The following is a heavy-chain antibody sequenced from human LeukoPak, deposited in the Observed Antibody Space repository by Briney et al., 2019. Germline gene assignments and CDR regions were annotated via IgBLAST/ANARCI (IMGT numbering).Heavy chain of an antibody. D-gene: IGHD1-1*01. CDR1: VFPFSDYW. CDR3: AGASRNNWSV. Sequence: VQPGRSLRLSCEASVFPFSDYWMSWVRQAPERGLEWVAQIKKDGSEKYYVRSVKGRFVISRDNAEKSLYLQMNSLRAEDTATYYCAGASRNNWSVWGQGTLVTVSS. V-gene: IGHV3-7*03. J-gene: IGHJ4*02. CDR2: IKKDGSEK.